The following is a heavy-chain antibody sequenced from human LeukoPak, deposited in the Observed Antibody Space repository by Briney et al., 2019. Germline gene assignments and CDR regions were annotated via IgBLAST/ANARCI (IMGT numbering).Heavy chain of an antibody. CDR2: IFHSGST. V-gene: IGHV4-39*01. J-gene: IGHJ5*02. D-gene: IGHD3-16*01. Sequence: SEALSLTCTVSGGSIISIGYFWGWIRQPPGKGLEWIGTIFHSGSTYYNASLKSRVTMSVDTSKNLFSLKLSSATAADTAVYYCARRSTAGEWFDPWGQGTLVTVSS. CDR3: ARRSTAGEWFDP. CDR1: GGSIISIGYF.